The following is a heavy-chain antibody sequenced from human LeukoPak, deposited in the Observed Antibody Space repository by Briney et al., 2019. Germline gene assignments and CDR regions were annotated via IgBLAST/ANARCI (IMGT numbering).Heavy chain of an antibody. CDR3: ARGLGYCTSTTCLLPFDY. CDR1: GFTVSTYY. Sequence: GGSLRLSCAASGFTVSTYYMTWVRQAPGKGLECVSVIYSGGSTYYADSVKGRFTVSRDNSKNTLYLQMNSLSAGDTAMYYCARGLGYCTSTTCLLPFDYWGQGTLVTVSS. J-gene: IGHJ4*02. V-gene: IGHV3-53*01. CDR2: IYSGGST. D-gene: IGHD2-2*01.